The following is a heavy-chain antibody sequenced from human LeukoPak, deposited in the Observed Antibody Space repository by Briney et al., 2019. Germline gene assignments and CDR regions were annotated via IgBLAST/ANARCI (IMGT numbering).Heavy chain of an antibody. CDR3: AVSSGSGYTYGREDFFVDY. D-gene: IGHD5-18*01. Sequence: SVKVSCKASGVTFISYTISWVRQAPGQGLEWMGRIIPILDITNYAQKFQDRVTITADKSTSTAYMELSSLRSEDTAMYYCAVSSGSGYTYGREDFFVDYWGQGTLVTVSS. CDR1: GVTFISYT. CDR2: IIPILDIT. V-gene: IGHV1-69*02. J-gene: IGHJ4*02.